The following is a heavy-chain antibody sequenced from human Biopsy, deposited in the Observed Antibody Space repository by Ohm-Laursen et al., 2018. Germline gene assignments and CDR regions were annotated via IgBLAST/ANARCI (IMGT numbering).Heavy chain of an antibody. D-gene: IGHD1-26*01. Sequence: SDTLSLTCTVSAGSVSSSSYYWSWIRQPPGKGLEWIGYIYYTGSTNYNPSLKSRVTISVDTSMNHLSLRPPSVTAADTAVYYCARHAPSYSGSYWRYFDLWGRGTLVTVSS. J-gene: IGHJ2*01. CDR1: AGSVSSSSYY. CDR2: IYYTGST. CDR3: ARHAPSYSGSYWRYFDL. V-gene: IGHV4-61*03.